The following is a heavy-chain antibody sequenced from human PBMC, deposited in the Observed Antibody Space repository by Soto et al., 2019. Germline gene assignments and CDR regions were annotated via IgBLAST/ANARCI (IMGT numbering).Heavy chain of an antibody. CDR3: ASIETGPDYYDSSGYYYSSAFDI. CDR2: IYPGDSDT. D-gene: IGHD3-22*01. V-gene: IGHV5-51*01. Sequence: PGESLKISCKGSGYSFTSYWIGWVRQMPGKGLEWMGIIYPGDSDTRYSPSFQGQVTISADKSIGTAYLQWSSLKASDTAMYYCASIETGPDYYDSSGYYYSSAFDIWGQGTMVTV. J-gene: IGHJ3*02. CDR1: GYSFTSYW.